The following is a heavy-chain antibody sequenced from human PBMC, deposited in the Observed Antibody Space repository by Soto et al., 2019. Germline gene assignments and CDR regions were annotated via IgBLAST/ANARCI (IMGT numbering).Heavy chain of an antibody. D-gene: IGHD5-18*01. CDR2: INPNSGGT. CDR1: GYTFTGYY. V-gene: IGHV1-2*02. Sequence: ASVKVSCKASGYTFTGYYMHWVRQAPGQGLEWMGWINPNSGGTNYAQKFQGRVTMTRDTSISTAYMELSRLRSDDTAVYYCAREGQLWLLRAFDIWRQGTMVTVSS. CDR3: AREGQLWLLRAFDI. J-gene: IGHJ3*02.